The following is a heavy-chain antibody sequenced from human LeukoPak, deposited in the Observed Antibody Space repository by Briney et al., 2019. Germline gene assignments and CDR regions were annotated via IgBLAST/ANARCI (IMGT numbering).Heavy chain of an antibody. CDR3: AKAKDYGDYCFDY. Sequence: PGGSLRLSCAASGFTFSSYAMSWVRQAPGKGLEWVSAISGRGGSTYYADSVKGRFTISRDNSENTLYLQMNSLRAEDTAVYYCAKAKDYGDYCFDYWGQGTLVTVSS. V-gene: IGHV3-23*01. D-gene: IGHD4-17*01. J-gene: IGHJ4*02. CDR1: GFTFSSYA. CDR2: ISGRGGST.